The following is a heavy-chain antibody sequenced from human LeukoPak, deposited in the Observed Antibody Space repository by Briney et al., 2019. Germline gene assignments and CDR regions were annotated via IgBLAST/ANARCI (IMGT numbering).Heavy chain of an antibody. D-gene: IGHD2-15*01. Sequence: ASVTVSCKASGYTFTSYAMHWVRQAPGQRLERMGWINAGNGNTKYSQKFQGRVTITRDTSASTAYMELSSLRSEDTAVYYCARGDQLLPEYYYYYGMDVWGQGTTVTVSS. J-gene: IGHJ6*02. CDR1: GYTFTSYA. CDR3: ARGDQLLPEYYYYYGMDV. V-gene: IGHV1-3*01. CDR2: INAGNGNT.